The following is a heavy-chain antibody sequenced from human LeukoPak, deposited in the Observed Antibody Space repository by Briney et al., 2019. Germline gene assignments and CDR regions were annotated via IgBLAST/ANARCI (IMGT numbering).Heavy chain of an antibody. CDR3: ARARTTRGFDY. D-gene: IGHD4-17*01. V-gene: IGHV3-33*01. Sequence: PGGALRLSCAASGFTFNSYGIHWVRQAPGKGLEGVAFIWYDGSNKYYADSVKGRFTTSRDNSKNTLYLQMNSLRAEDTAVYYCARARTTRGFDYWGQGTLVTVSS. CDR1: GFTFNSYG. J-gene: IGHJ4*02. CDR2: IWYDGSNK.